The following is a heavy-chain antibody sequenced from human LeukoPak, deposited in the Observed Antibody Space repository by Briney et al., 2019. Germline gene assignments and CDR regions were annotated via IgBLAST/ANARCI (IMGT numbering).Heavy chain of an antibody. J-gene: IGHJ5*02. CDR1: GYTFTSYI. V-gene: IGHV1-46*01. CDR3: ARGLEALVGRFDP. CDR2: INPSGGST. D-gene: IGHD1-1*01. Sequence: ASVKVSCKASGYTFTSYIISWVRQAPGQGLEWMGIINPSGGSTSYAQKFQGRVTMTRDTSTSTVYMELSSLRSEDTAVYYCARGLEALVGRFDPWGQGTLVTVSS.